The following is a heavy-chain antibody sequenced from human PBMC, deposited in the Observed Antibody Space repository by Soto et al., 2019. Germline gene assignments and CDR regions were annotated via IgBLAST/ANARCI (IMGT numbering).Heavy chain of an antibody. D-gene: IGHD2-15*01. CDR2: INHSGST. J-gene: IGHJ4*02. CDR1: GASFSGYY. V-gene: IGHV4-34*01. Sequence: KTXETLSLTCAVYGASFSGYYWSWIRQPPGKGLEWIGEINHSGSTNYNPSLKSRVTISVDTSKNQFSLKLSSVTDADTAVYYCARALGWTLNYWGQGTLVTVYS. CDR3: ARALGWTLNY.